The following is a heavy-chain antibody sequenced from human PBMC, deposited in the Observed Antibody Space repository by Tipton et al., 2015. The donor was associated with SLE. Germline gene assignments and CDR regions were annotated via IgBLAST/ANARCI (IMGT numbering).Heavy chain of an antibody. D-gene: IGHD3-22*01. Sequence: GSLRLSCAASGFTFSSTWMHWVRQAPGKGLVWVSRISSDGSSTSYTDSVKGRFTISRDNAKNTLFLQMNSLRAEDTAVYYCVRDRYYAQDYWGQGTLVTVSS. CDR2: ISSDGSST. V-gene: IGHV3-74*01. CDR1: GFTFSSTW. CDR3: VRDRYYAQDY. J-gene: IGHJ4*02.